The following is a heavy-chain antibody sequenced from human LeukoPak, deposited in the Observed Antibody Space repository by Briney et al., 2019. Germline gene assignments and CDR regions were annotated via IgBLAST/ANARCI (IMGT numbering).Heavy chain of an antibody. CDR2: INWNGGST. V-gene: IGHV3-20*04. CDR3: VRLGRDGYTYGAAY. J-gene: IGHJ1*01. CDR1: GYTFDDYG. Sequence: GGSLRLSCAGSGYTFDDYGMRWVRQAPGKGLEWVAGINWNGGSTGYAASVKGRCTISRDNAKNALYLEMNSLIAEDTAFYYCVRLGRDGYTYGAAYWGQGTLVTVSS. D-gene: IGHD5-24*01.